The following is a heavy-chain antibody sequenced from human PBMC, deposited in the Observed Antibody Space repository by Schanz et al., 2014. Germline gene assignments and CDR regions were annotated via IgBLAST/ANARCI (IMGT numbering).Heavy chain of an antibody. CDR2: INPNSGET. V-gene: IGHV1-2*02. J-gene: IGHJ4*02. CDR3: ARARYTGYDGSGY. CDR1: GYSFTEYF. D-gene: IGHD5-12*01. Sequence: QVQLVQSGPAVKKPGASMKVSCLASGYSFTEYFLHWVRQAPGQGLEWMGWINPNSGETNYEQKFKGRVTLTSDKSISTAFMELSGLTSDDTAAYFCARARYTGYDGSGYWGQGTLVIVSS.